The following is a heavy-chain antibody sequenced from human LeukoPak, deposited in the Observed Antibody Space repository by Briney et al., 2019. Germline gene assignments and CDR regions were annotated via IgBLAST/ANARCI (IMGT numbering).Heavy chain of an antibody. CDR1: GGSFSGYY. CDR2: INHSGST. Sequence: SETLSLTCAVHGGSFSGYYWSWIRQPPGKGLEWIGEINHSGSTNYNPSLKSRVTISVDTSKNQFSLKLSSVTAADTAVYYCARGGGPYDSSGYTPTFQHWGQGTLVTVSS. J-gene: IGHJ1*01. V-gene: IGHV4-34*01. CDR3: ARGGGPYDSSGYTPTFQH. D-gene: IGHD3-22*01.